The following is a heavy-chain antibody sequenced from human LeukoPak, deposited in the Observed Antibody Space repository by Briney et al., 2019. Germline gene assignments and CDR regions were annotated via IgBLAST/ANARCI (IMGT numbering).Heavy chain of an antibody. D-gene: IGHD3-22*01. Sequence: PGGSLRLSCAASGFTFSNAWMSWVRQAPGKGLEWVGRIKSKTDGGTTDYAAPVKGRFTISRDDSKNTLYLQMNSLKTEDTAVYYCTTPQLTYYYDSSGSHGYWGQGTLVTVSS. CDR2: IKSKTDGGTT. CDR1: GFTFSNAW. CDR3: TTPQLTYYYDSSGSHGY. J-gene: IGHJ4*02. V-gene: IGHV3-15*01.